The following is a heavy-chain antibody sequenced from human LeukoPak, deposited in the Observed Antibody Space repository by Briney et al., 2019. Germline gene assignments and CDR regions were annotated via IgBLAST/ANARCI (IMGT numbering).Heavy chain of an antibody. CDR3: ARQVELPEQLWFDP. CDR2: IYTSGST. CDR1: GDSFSNYY. V-gene: IGHV4-4*07. J-gene: IGHJ5*02. Sequence: SETLSLTCTVSGDSFSNYYWSWIRQPAGRGLEWIGRIYTSGSTNYNPSLKSRVTISVDTSKNQFSLKLSSVTAADTAVYYCARQVELPEQLWFDPWGQGTLVTVSS. D-gene: IGHD1-26*01.